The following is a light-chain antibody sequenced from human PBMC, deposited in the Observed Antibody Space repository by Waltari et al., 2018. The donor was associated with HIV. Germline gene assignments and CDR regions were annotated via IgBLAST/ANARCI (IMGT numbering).Light chain of an antibody. Sequence: QSVLTQPPSASGTPGQRVTISCSGSSSNIGRNSVNWYQQLPGPAPKLLIYGDDQRPSGVPDRFSGSKSGTSASLAISGPQSEDEAVYFCAAWDDSLNGYVFGAGTKVTVL. CDR3: AAWDDSLNGYV. CDR1: SSNIGRNS. CDR2: GDD. V-gene: IGLV1-44*01. J-gene: IGLJ1*01.